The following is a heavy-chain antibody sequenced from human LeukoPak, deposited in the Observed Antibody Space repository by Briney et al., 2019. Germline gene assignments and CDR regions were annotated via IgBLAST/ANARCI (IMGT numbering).Heavy chain of an antibody. CDR1: GFTFSSYA. CDR3: AKVTYYDILTGYCPYYFDY. J-gene: IGHJ4*02. CDR2: ISGSGGST. D-gene: IGHD3-9*01. Sequence: PGGSLRLSCAASGFTFSSYAMSWVRQAPGKGLEWVSAISGSGGSTYYADSVKGRFTISRDNSKNTLYLQMNSLRAEDTAVYYCAKVTYYDILTGYCPYYFDYWGQGTLVTVSS. V-gene: IGHV3-23*01.